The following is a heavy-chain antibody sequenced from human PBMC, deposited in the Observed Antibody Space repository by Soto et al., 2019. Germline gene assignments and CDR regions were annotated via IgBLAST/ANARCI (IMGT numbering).Heavy chain of an antibody. Sequence: WASVKVSCKASGYTFTGYYMHWVRQAPGQGLEWMGWINPNSGGTNYAQKFQGRVTMTRDTSISTAYMELSRLRSDDTAVYYCARRAVAGKGPFYWGQGTLVTVSS. J-gene: IGHJ4*02. CDR3: ARRAVAGKGPFY. CDR1: GYTFTGYY. V-gene: IGHV1-2*02. CDR2: INPNSGGT. D-gene: IGHD6-19*01.